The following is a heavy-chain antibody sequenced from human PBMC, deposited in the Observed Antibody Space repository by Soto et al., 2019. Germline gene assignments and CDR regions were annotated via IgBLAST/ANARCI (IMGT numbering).Heavy chain of an antibody. Sequence: QVQLVQSGAEVKKPGSSVKVSCKASGGTFSSYAISWVRQASGQGLEWMGGIIPIFGTANYAQKFQGRVTITADESTSTAYMELSSLRSEDTAVYYCARGRALAARPNYYYYGMDVWGQGTTVTVSS. CDR2: IIPIFGTA. D-gene: IGHD6-6*01. V-gene: IGHV1-69*01. CDR3: ARGRALAARPNYYYYGMDV. J-gene: IGHJ6*02. CDR1: GGTFSSYA.